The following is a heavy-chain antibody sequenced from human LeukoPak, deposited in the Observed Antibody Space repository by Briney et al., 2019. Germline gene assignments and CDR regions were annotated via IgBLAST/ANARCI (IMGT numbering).Heavy chain of an antibody. D-gene: IGHD6-13*01. V-gene: IGHV3-64D*06. CDR2: ISSNGGSI. CDR3: VKPYSSSWLDAFDI. J-gene: IGHJ3*02. Sequence: GGSLRLSCSASGFTFSSYAMHWVRQAPGKGLEYVSVISSNGGSIYYVDSVKGRFTISRDNSKNTLYLQMSSLRAEDTAVYFCVKPYSSSWLDAFDIWGQGTMVTVSS. CDR1: GFTFSSYA.